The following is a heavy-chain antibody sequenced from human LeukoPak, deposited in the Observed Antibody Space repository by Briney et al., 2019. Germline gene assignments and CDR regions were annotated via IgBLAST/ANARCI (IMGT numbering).Heavy chain of an antibody. J-gene: IGHJ4*02. V-gene: IGHV3-7*01. CDR1: GFTFSSYS. CDR2: IKQDGSEK. Sequence: PGGSLRLSCAASGFTFSSYSMSWVRQAPGKGLEWVANIKQDGSEKYYVDSVKGRFTISRDNAKNSLYLQMNSLRAEDTAVYYCAFHGAGGYWGQGTLVTVSS. CDR3: AFHGAGGY. D-gene: IGHD3-16*01.